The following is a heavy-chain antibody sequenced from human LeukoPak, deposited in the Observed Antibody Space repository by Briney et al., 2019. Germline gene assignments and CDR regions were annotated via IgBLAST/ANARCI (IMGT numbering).Heavy chain of an antibody. CDR2: INQGGRES. J-gene: IGHJ4*02. CDR1: GFNFGSYS. V-gene: IGHV3-7*01. CDR3: ARAATTGTVDY. D-gene: IGHD1-1*01. Sequence: GGSLRLSCAASGFNFGSYSMTWVRQAPGKGLEWVANINQGGRESYYVDSVEGRFTISRDNAKNSLYLQMDSLRAEDTAAFYCARAATTGTVDYWGQGTLVTVSS.